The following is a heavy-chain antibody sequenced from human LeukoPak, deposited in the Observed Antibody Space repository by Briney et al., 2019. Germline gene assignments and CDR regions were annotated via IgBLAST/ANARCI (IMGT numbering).Heavy chain of an antibody. J-gene: IGHJ2*01. CDR1: GFTFSNYA. D-gene: IGHD4-11*01. CDR3: AKDASTTLTTGRYFDV. Sequence: LPGGTLRLSCAASGFTFSNYAMIWVRQAPGKGLEWVSGISVSGADTYYADSVKGRFTISRDNSKNTLYLQMSSLRAVDTAVYYCAKDASTTLTTGRYFDVWGRGTLVTVSS. V-gene: IGHV3-23*01. CDR2: ISVSGADT.